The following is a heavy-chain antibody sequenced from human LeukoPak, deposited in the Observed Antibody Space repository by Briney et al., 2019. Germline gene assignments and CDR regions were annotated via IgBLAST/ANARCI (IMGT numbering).Heavy chain of an antibody. V-gene: IGHV3-64*02. Sequence: GGSLRLSCAASGFTFSNYAMQWVRQAPGKGLEYVSVISSNGGTTYYADSVKDRFTISRDNSKNTLYLQMGSLRTDDMAVYCCARRYSNGYLDYWGQGTLITVSS. CDR1: GFTFSNYA. CDR3: ARRYSNGYLDY. CDR2: ISSNGGTT. J-gene: IGHJ4*02. D-gene: IGHD4-11*01.